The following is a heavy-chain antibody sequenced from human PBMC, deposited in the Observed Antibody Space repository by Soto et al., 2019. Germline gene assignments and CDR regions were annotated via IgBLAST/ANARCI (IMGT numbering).Heavy chain of an antibody. CDR3: AKAYFVWSSEQPYYFDY. Sequence: EVQLLDSGGGLVQPGGSLRLSCAASGFTFSNYAMTWVRQGPGKGLEWVSGISGSGGRSYYADSVKGRFTISRDNSKSTLYLQMNSFRAEDTSVYYCAKAYFVWSSEQPYYFDYWGQGTLVTVSS. CDR2: ISGSGGRS. V-gene: IGHV3-23*01. J-gene: IGHJ4*02. D-gene: IGHD3-16*01. CDR1: GFTFSNYA.